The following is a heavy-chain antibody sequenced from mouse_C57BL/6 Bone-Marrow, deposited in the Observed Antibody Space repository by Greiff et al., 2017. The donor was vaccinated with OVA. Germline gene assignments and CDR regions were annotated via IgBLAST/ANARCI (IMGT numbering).Heavy chain of an antibody. Sequence: EVQRVESGGDLVKPGGSLKLSCAASGFTFSSYGMSWVRQTPDKRLEWVATISSGGSYTYYPDSVKGRFTISRDNAKNTLYLQMSSLKSEDTAMYYCARGKRRSTMITTGFAYWGQGTLVTVSA. CDR2: ISSGGSYT. CDR1: GFTFSSYG. D-gene: IGHD2-4*01. CDR3: ARGKRRSTMITTGFAY. V-gene: IGHV5-6*01. J-gene: IGHJ3*01.